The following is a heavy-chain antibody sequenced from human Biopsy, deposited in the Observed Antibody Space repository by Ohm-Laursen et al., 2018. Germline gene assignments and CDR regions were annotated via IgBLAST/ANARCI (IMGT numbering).Heavy chain of an antibody. CDR3: AADINVWNVNY. V-gene: IGHV1-24*01. J-gene: IGHJ4*02. CDR2: FAPENGKT. Sequence: ASVKVSCKVSGYTLKELSMHWVRQVPGKGLEWMGGFAPENGKTVYAQNFQARVSLTEDTSTDTAYMELRSLRSEDTAVYYCAADINVWNVNYWGQGTQVTVSS. D-gene: IGHD1-1*01. CDR1: GYTLKELS.